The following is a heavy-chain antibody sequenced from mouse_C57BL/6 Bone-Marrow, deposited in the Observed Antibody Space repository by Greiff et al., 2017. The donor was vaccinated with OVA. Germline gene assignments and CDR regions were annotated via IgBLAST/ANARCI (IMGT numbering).Heavy chain of an antibody. CDR2: ISNGGGST. D-gene: IGHD2-5*01. CDR3: ARHTYYSNPWFAY. V-gene: IGHV5-12*01. J-gene: IGHJ3*01. CDR1: GFTFSDYY. Sequence: EVKLMESGGGLVQPGGSLKLSCAASGFTFSDYYMYWVRQTPEKRLEWVAYISNGGGSTYYPDTVKGRFTISRDNAKNTLYLQMSRLKSEDTAMYYGARHTYYSNPWFAYWGQGTLVTVSA.